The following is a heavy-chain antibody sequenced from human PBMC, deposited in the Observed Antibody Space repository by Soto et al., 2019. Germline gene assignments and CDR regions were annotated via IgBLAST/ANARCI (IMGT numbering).Heavy chain of an antibody. V-gene: IGHV2-5*02. CDR3: AHMDDYGDPQPRWFDP. CDR2: IYWDDDK. CDR1: GFSVTCDGVA. D-gene: IGHD4-17*01. Sequence: QITFRASGPTLVKPPETLPVTCTFSGFSVTCDGVAVACSRQPPGKGLEGLPLIYWDDDKRYNPSLGSRLSIVADTSNNQVVLTMTDMDPVDTATYYCAHMDDYGDPQPRWFDPWGQGTPVTVSS. J-gene: IGHJ5*02.